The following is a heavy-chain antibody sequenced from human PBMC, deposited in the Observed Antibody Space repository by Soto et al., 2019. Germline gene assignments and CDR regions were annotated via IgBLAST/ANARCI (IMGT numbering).Heavy chain of an antibody. CDR2: FSGSVSAT. CDR1: GFTFSNYA. Sequence: XVSLRLSCAASGFTFSNYAMSWVRQAPGKGLEWVSAFSGSVSATYYADSVKGRFTISRDNSKNSLYLQMKSLRAEDTALYYCAKGVSSGGHDHDAFDVSGQGTMVTVSS. D-gene: IGHD5-12*01. CDR3: AKGVSSGGHDHDAFDV. J-gene: IGHJ3*01. V-gene: IGHV3-23*01.